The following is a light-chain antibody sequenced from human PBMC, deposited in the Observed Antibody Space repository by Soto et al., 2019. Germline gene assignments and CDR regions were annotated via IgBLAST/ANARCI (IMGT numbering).Light chain of an antibody. CDR3: QQYGSSPLT. V-gene: IGKV3-20*01. Sequence: EIVLTQSPATLSLSPGERATLSCRASQGVSSYLAWYQQKPGQAPRLLIYDASNRATGIPDRFSGSGSGTDFTLTISRLDPEDFAVYYCQQYGSSPLTFGGGTKVDI. CDR1: QGVSSY. J-gene: IGKJ4*01. CDR2: DAS.